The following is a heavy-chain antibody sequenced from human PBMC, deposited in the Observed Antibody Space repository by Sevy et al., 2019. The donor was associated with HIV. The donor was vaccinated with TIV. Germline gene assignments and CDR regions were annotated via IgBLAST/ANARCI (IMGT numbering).Heavy chain of an antibody. D-gene: IGHD3-22*01. V-gene: IGHV3-7*01. CDR1: GFSFSTYW. CDR3: AKGNSGSFDY. J-gene: IGHJ4*02. CDR2: IKQNESEK. Sequence: GGSLRLSCAASGFSFSTYWMHWVRQAPGKGLEWVANIKQNESEKYYVASVKGRFSISIENAKNSVYLEMNSLRPEATAYYYCAKGNSGSFDYWGQGTLVTVSS.